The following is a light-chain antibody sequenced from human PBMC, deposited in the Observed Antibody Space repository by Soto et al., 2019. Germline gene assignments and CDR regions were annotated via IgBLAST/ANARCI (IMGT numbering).Light chain of an antibody. Sequence: IQRTQSPSTLSASVGDRVTITCRASQSISSWLAWYQQKPGKAPKLLIYDASSLESGVPSRFSGSGSGTEFTLAISSLQPDDFATYYCQQYNSYPWTCGQGTKGDIK. J-gene: IGKJ1*01. V-gene: IGKV1-5*01. CDR3: QQYNSYPWT. CDR2: DAS. CDR1: QSISSW.